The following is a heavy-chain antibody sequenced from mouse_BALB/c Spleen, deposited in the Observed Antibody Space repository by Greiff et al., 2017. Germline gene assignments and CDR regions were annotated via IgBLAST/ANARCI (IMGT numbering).Heavy chain of an antibody. Sequence: EVKVVESGGGLVQPGGSLKLSCAASGFTFSSYGMSWVRQTPDKRLELVATINSNGGSTYYPDSVKGRFTISRDNAKNTLYLQMSSLKSEDTAMYYCARDTTVFDYWGQGTTLTVSS. CDR2: INSNGGST. CDR3: ARDTTVFDY. CDR1: GFTFSSYG. D-gene: IGHD1-1*01. V-gene: IGHV5-6-3*01. J-gene: IGHJ2*01.